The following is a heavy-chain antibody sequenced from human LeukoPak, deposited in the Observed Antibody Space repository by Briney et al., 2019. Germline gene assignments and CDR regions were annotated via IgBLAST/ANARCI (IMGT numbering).Heavy chain of an antibody. CDR1: GVSASDYY. V-gene: IGHV4-59*08. J-gene: IGHJ5*02. Sequence: SETLSLTCTVSGVSASDYYWSWIRQPPGKGLEWIGYVSNRGTTNDHPSLKSRVTISVDTSKNQFSLKLSSVTAADTAVYYCARRGGDYEDWFDPWGQGTLVTVSS. D-gene: IGHD4-17*01. CDR2: VSNRGTT. CDR3: ARRGGDYEDWFDP.